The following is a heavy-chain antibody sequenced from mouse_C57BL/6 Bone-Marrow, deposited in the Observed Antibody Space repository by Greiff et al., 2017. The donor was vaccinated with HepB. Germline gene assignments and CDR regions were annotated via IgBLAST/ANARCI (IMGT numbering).Heavy chain of an antibody. J-gene: IGHJ4*01. D-gene: IGHD1-1*01. V-gene: IGHV1-9*01. CDR1: GYTFTGYW. Sequence: QAQLQQSGAELMKPGASVKLSCKATGYTFTGYWIEWVKQRPGHGLEWIGEILPGSGSTNYNEKFKGKATFTADTSSNTAHTQLSSLSTEDSAIYFCARSGSVYYYAMDYWGQGTSVTVSS. CDR2: ILPGSGST. CDR3: ARSGSVYYYAMDY.